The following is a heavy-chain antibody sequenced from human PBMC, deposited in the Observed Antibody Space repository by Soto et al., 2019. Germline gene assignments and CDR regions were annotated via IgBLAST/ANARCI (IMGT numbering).Heavy chain of an antibody. V-gene: IGHV4-30-4*01. CDR1: GGSISSGNYY. J-gene: IGHJ4*02. CDR3: ATMGTPATGLYYFDY. D-gene: IGHD2-15*01. Sequence: SETLSLTCTVSGGSISSGNYYWSWIRQPPGKGLEWIGFISYSGSTYYNVSLKSRVTISVDTSKNQFSLNLSFVTAADTAVYYCATMGTPATGLYYFDYWGQGTLVTVSS. CDR2: ISYSGST.